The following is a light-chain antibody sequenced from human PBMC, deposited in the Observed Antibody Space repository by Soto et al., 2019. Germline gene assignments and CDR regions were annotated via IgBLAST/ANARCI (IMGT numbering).Light chain of an antibody. V-gene: IGKV3-20*01. J-gene: IGKJ5*01. CDR3: QQYSSSPPIT. Sequence: DTVLTQSPGTLSLSPGEGATLSCRASQSVTNSYLAWYQQKPGQAPRLLIYGASSRATGIPDRFSGSGSETDFTLTISRLEPEDFAVYYCQQYSSSPPITFGQGTRLEIK. CDR2: GAS. CDR1: QSVTNSY.